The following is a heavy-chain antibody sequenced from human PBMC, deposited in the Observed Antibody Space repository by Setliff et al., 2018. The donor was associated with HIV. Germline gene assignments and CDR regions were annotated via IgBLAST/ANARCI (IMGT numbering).Heavy chain of an antibody. CDR1: GGTFSSYP. CDR3: ARGRNYDSSGYGDYYYYMDV. CDR2: IIPIFGTT. D-gene: IGHD3-22*01. V-gene: IGHV1-69*13. Sequence: SVKVSCKASGGTFSSYPISWVRQAPGQGLEWMGGIIPIFGTTHYAQKFQGRVTVTADESTSTAYTQLSSLRSDDTAVYYCARGRNYDSSGYGDYYYYMDVWGKGTTVTVSS. J-gene: IGHJ6*03.